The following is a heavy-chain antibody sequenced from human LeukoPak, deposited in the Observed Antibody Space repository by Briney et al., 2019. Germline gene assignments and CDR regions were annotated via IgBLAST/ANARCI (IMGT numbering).Heavy chain of an antibody. Sequence: GGSLRLPCEAPGFTFTNAWMSWGRQAPGKGRGWGGRIRRKTDGGTADYAAPVMGRFTISRDDSNNTLYLQMNSLKTEDTAVYYCISGFCSSASCYAWGRGTLVIVSS. CDR2: IRRKTDGGTA. V-gene: IGHV3-15*01. J-gene: IGHJ4*02. D-gene: IGHD2-2*01. CDR1: GFTFTNAW. CDR3: ISGFCSSASCYA.